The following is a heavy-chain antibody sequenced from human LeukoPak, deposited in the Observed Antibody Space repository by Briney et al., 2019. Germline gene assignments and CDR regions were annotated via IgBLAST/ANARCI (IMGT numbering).Heavy chain of an antibody. J-gene: IGHJ5*02. CDR2: INHSGST. Sequence: SETLSLTCTVSGGSISSYYWSWIRQPPGKGLEWIGEINHSGSTNYNPSLKSRVTISVDTSKNQFSLKLSSVTAADTAVYYCARSYDFWSGYHKTYNWFDPWGQGTLVTVSS. CDR1: GGSISSYY. D-gene: IGHD3-3*01. V-gene: IGHV4-34*01. CDR3: ARSYDFWSGYHKTYNWFDP.